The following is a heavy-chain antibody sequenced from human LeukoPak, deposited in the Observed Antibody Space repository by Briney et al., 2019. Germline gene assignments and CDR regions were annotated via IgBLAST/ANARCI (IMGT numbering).Heavy chain of an antibody. CDR1: GFTFGKYW. CDR3: ARDQYDTWSRRGNFGC. J-gene: IGHJ4*02. Sequence: GGSLRLSCVASGFTFGKYWMSWVRQAPGKGLEWVANIKLDGSEKNYVDSVKGRFTISRDNTKNSLYLQMNSLRAEDTAVFYCARDQYDTWSRRGNFGCWGQGTLVIVSS. V-gene: IGHV3-7*03. D-gene: IGHD3-3*01. CDR2: IKLDGSEK.